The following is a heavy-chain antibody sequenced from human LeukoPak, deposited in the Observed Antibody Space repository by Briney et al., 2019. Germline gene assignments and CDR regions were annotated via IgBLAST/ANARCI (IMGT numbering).Heavy chain of an antibody. CDR1: GGSFSGYY. D-gene: IGHD1-1*01. CDR2: INHSGST. J-gene: IGHJ6*03. V-gene: IGHV4-34*01. Sequence: SETLSLTCAVYGGSFSGYYWSWIRQPPGKGLERIGEINHSGSTNYNPSLKSRVTISVDTSKNQFSLKLSSVTAADTAVYYCARDWQADYYYYMDVWGKGTTVTVSS. CDR3: ARDWQADYYYYMDV.